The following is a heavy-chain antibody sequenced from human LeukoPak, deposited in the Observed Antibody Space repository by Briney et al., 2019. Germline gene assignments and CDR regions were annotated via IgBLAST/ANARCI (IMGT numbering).Heavy chain of an antibody. CDR1: GFTFGEYA. Sequence: PWRSLRLSCTASGFTFGEYAISWFRQAPGKGPEWVGFVRGETYHGGTVEYAASVKGRFTISRDESKSIAYLQMRSLKIEDTAMYYCARVLEFRTSSKVTGKFDYWGQGTLVTVSS. V-gene: IGHV3-49*03. D-gene: IGHD6-6*01. CDR2: VRGETYHGGTV. J-gene: IGHJ4*02. CDR3: ARVLEFRTSSKVTGKFDY.